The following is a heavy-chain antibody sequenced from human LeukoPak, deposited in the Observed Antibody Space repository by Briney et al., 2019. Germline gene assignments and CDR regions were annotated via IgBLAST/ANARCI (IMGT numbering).Heavy chain of an antibody. CDR3: AREERGHLVGY. CDR1: GCTFSGYA. J-gene: IGHJ4*02. D-gene: IGHD6-6*01. CDR2: ISYDGGSNK. Sequence: SGGSLRLSCAASGCTFSGYAMHWVRQAPGKGLEWVALISYDGGSNKYYADSVKGRFTISRDNSKNTLCLQMNSLRAEGTAVYYCAREERGHLVGYWGQGTLVTVSS. V-gene: IGHV3-30-3*01.